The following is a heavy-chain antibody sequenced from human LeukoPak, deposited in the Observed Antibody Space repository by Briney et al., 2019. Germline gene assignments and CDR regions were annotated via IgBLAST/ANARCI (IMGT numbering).Heavy chain of an antibody. V-gene: IGHV3-30-3*01. CDR3: ARGVAVGGANWFDP. J-gene: IGHJ5*02. CDR1: GFTFSSYA. CDR2: LSYDGSNK. D-gene: IGHD6-19*01. Sequence: GGSLRLSCAASGFTFSSYAMHWVRQAPDKGLEWVARLSYDGSNKYYADSVKGRFTISRDNSKNTLDLQMNSLRPEDTAVYYCARGVAVGGANWFDPWGQGTLVTVSS.